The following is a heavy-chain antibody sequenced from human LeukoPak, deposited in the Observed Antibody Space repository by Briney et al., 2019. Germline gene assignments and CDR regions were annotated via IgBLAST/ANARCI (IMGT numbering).Heavy chain of an antibody. CDR2: ISGSGGST. Sequence: GGSLRLSCAASGITFSSYAMSWVRRAPGKGLEWVSAISGSGGSTYYADSVKGRFTISSDKSKNTLFLQMNSLRAEDTALYYCAKGQETESRLDSWGQGTLVTVSS. CDR1: GITFSSYA. J-gene: IGHJ4*02. CDR3: AKGQETESRLDS. V-gene: IGHV3-23*01. D-gene: IGHD1-1*01.